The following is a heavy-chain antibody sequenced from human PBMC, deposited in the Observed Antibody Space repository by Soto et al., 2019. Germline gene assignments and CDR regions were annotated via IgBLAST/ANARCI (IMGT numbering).Heavy chain of an antibody. CDR2: ISGSGGST. V-gene: IGHV3-23*01. D-gene: IGHD4-17*01. CDR3: ARSTDFHSEYYGMDV. Sequence: PWGSLRLSCAASAFTFSSYAMSWVRQAPGKGLEWVSAISGSGGSTYYADSVKGRFTISRDNSKNTLYLQMNSLRAEDTAVYYCARSTDFHSEYYGMDVWGQGTTVTVSS. CDR1: AFTFSSYA. J-gene: IGHJ6*02.